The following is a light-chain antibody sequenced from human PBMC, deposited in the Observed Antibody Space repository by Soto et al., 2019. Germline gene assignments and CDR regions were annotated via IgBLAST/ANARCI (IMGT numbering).Light chain of an antibody. CDR1: QTISSW. CDR3: QQYENYWT. J-gene: IGKJ1*01. CDR2: DAS. V-gene: IGKV1-5*01. Sequence: DIQMTQSPFTLSASVGDRVTITCRASQTISSWLAWYQQIPGKAPKLLIYDASNLESGVPSTFSGSGSGTEFTLSISPLQPEEFAVYYCQQYENYWTFGQGTKVEIK.